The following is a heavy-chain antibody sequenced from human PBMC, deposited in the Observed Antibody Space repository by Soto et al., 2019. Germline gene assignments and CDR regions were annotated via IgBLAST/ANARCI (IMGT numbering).Heavy chain of an antibody. J-gene: IGHJ4*02. Sequence: EVQLVESGGGLVEPGGSLRLSCAASGFTFSSAWMSWVRQAPGKGLEWVGRIKSGGGTTDYAAPVKGRFTISRDDSTNTLYLEMGSLKTEDTAVYYCTADPPGVSPLIDYWGQGTLVTVAS. CDR3: TADPPGVSPLIDY. D-gene: IGHD2-8*01. V-gene: IGHV3-15*01. CDR1: GFTFSSAW. CDR2: IKSGGGTT.